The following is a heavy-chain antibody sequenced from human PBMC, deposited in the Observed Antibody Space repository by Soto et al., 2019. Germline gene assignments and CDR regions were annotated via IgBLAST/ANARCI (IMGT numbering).Heavy chain of an antibody. Sequence: QVQLVQSGAEVKKPGSSVKVSCKASGGTFSSYTISWVRQAPGQGLEWMGRIIPILGIANYAQKLQGRVTITADKSTSTAYIELSSLRSEDTAVYYCERDGRWLNDYWGQGTLVTVSS. CDR2: IIPILGIA. V-gene: IGHV1-69*08. D-gene: IGHD4-17*01. J-gene: IGHJ4*02. CDR1: GGTFSSYT. CDR3: ERDGRWLNDY.